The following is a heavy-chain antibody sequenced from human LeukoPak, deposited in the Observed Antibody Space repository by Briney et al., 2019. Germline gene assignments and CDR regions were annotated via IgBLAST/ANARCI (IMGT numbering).Heavy chain of an antibody. D-gene: IGHD5-24*01. CDR2: IKQDGSKK. J-gene: IGHJ4*02. V-gene: IGHV3-7*04. CDR3: TRVGYIDEGIDY. Sequence: GGSLRLSCVAYGFPFSSYWMTWVRQAPGKGLEWVANIKQDGSKKSYVDSVKGRFTISRDNAKNSLYLQMNSLRAEDTAIYYCTRVGYIDEGIDYWGQGTLVTVSS. CDR1: GFPFSSYW.